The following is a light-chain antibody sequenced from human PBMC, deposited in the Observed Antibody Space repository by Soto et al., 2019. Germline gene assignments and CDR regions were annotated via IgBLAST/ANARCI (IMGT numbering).Light chain of an antibody. CDR1: QSVSSY. CDR3: QQYNNWPWLT. Sequence: EIVLTQSPATLSLSQGERSTLXXRASQSVSSYLAWYQQKPGQAPRLFXYGASTRATGIPARFSGSGSGTEFTLTISSLQSEDFAVYYCQQYNNWPWLTFGGGTKVDIK. V-gene: IGKV3-15*01. J-gene: IGKJ4*01. CDR2: GAS.